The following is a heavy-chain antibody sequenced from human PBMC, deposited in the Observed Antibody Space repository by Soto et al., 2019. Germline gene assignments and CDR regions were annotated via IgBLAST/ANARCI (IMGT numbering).Heavy chain of an antibody. CDR2: IWYDGSNK. J-gene: IGHJ6*03. CDR1: GFTFSSYG. D-gene: IGHD6-13*01. CDR3: ARDPWSTDSSSWPPCSYYMDV. Sequence: GGSLRLSCAASGFTFSSYGMHWVRQAPGKGLEWVAVIWYDGSNKYYADSVKGRFTISRDNSKNTLYLQMNSLRAEDTAVYYCARDPWSTDSSSWPPCSYYMDVWGKGTTVTVSS. V-gene: IGHV3-33*01.